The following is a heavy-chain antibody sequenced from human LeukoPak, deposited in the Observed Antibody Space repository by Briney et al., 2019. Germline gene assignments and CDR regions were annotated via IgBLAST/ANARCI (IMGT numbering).Heavy chain of an antibody. V-gene: IGHV4-59*01. Sequence: SETLSLTCTVSGGSISSYYWSWIRQPPGEGLEWIGYIYYSGNTNYNPSLRSRVTISVDSSKNQFSLNLSSVTAADTAVYYCARQGVRGVMTWGQGTLVTVSS. CDR1: GGSISSYY. J-gene: IGHJ5*02. CDR3: ARQGVRGVMT. D-gene: IGHD3-10*01. CDR2: IYYSGNT.